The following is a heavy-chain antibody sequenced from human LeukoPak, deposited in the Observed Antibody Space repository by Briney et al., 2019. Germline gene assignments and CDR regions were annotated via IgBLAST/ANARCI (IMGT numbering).Heavy chain of an antibody. CDR2: IYYSGST. Sequence: SETLSLTCTVSGASISNYYWSGIRQPPGKGLEWIGYIYYSGSTNYNPSLKSRVTISVDTSKNQFSLRLSSVTAADTAVYYCAAEGSSGFDYWGQGTLVTVSS. CDR3: AAEGSSGFDY. CDR1: GASISNYY. D-gene: IGHD6-19*01. J-gene: IGHJ4*02. V-gene: IGHV4-59*01.